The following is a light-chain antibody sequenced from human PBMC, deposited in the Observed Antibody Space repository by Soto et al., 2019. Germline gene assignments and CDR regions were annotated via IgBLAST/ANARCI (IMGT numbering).Light chain of an antibody. CDR2: NNN. CDR3: AAGDDSLNGWV. V-gene: IGLV1-44*01. J-gene: IGLJ3*02. CDR1: GSNIGSNT. Sequence: QSVLTQPPSASGTPGQRVTISCSGSGSNIGSNTVNWFQQLPGTAPILLIHNNNQRPLGVPDRFSASKSGTSASLAISGLQSEDEADYYCAAGDDSLNGWVFGGGTKLTVL.